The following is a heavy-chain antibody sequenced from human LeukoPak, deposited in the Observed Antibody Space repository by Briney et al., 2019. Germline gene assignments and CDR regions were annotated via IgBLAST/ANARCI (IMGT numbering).Heavy chain of an antibody. CDR2: ISVYNGNT. V-gene: IGHV1-18*04. CDR3: TRTTFLGSTYFQH. J-gene: IGHJ1*01. CDR1: GYAFNTYG. D-gene: IGHD1-1*01. Sequence: GASVKVSCKASGYAFNTYGISWVRQAPGQGLEWVGWISVYNGNTHYAQKLQDRVTLTADTSTNTAYMEVRSLRPDDTAVYYCTRTTFLGSTYFQHWGQGTLVTVSP.